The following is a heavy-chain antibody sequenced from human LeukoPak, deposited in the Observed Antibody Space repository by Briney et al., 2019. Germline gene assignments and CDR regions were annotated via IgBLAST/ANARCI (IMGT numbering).Heavy chain of an antibody. CDR1: GFTFSIYA. V-gene: IGHV3-23*01. CDR2: ISGSGGST. CDR3: AKQYYDFWSFDY. Sequence: GGSLRLSCAASGFTFSIYAMSWVRQAPGKGLEWVSAISGSGGSTYYADSVKGRFTISRDNSKNTLYLQMNSLRAEDTAVYYCAKQYYDFWSFDYWGQGTLVTVSS. D-gene: IGHD3-3*01. J-gene: IGHJ4*02.